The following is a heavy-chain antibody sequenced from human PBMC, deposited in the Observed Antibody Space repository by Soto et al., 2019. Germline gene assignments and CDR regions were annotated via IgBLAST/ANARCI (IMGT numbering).Heavy chain of an antibody. Sequence: SETLSLTCTVSGGSISSGGYYWSWIRQHPGKGLEWIGYIYYSGSTYCNPSLKSRVTISVDTSKNQFSLKLSSVTAADTAVYYCARGYYDYVWGSYFGYGRYFDLWGRGTLVTVSS. CDR2: IYYSGST. J-gene: IGHJ2*01. V-gene: IGHV4-31*03. D-gene: IGHD3-16*01. CDR1: GGSISSGGYY. CDR3: ARGYYDYVWGSYFGYGRYFDL.